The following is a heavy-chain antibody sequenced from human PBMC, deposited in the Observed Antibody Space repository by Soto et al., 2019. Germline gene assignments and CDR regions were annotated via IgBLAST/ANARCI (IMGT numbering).Heavy chain of an antibody. J-gene: IGHJ6*02. CDR1: GGTFSSYA. CDR2: IIPIFGTA. CDR3: AIQWELGAWNYYYYGMDV. V-gene: IGHV1-69*06. Sequence: QVQLVQSGAEVKKPGSSVKVSCNASGGTFSSYAISWVRQAPGQGLEWMGGIIPIFGTANYAQKFQGRVTITADKSTSTAYMELSSLRSEDTAVYYCAIQWELGAWNYYYYGMDVWGQGTTVTVSS. D-gene: IGHD1-26*01.